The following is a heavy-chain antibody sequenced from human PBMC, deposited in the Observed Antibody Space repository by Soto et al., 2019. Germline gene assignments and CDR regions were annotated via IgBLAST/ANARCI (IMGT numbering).Heavy chain of an antibody. J-gene: IGHJ6*02. D-gene: IGHD3-16*01. V-gene: IGHV4-59*01. CDR3: ARAMGDWGTYYYYYGLDV. Sequence: PSETLSLTCTVSGAYLSTDYWSWIRQPPGKRPEWIGYIFNSGSTNYNPSLKSRVTMSADTSKNKFSLNLSSVTAADTAIYYCARAMGDWGTYYYYYGLDVWGQGTTVTVSS. CDR1: GAYLSTDY. CDR2: IFNSGST.